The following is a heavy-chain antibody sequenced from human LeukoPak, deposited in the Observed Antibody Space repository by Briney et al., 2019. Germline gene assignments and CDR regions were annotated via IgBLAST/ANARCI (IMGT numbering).Heavy chain of an antibody. D-gene: IGHD5-12*01. CDR1: VFTFRYYY. CDR3: ARHVAGRRVYYYYMDV. V-gene: IGHV3-11*01. Sequence: GVSLRLSCAASVFTFRYYYMSWIRQAPGKGLEWVSYISSSGSTIYYADSVKGRFTTSRDNAKNSLYLQMNRLRAEDTAVYYCARHVAGRRVYYYYMDVGGKGTTVPVSS. CDR2: ISSSGSTI. J-gene: IGHJ6*03.